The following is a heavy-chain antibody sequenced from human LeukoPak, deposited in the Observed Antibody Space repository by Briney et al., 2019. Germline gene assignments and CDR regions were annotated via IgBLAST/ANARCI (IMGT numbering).Heavy chain of an antibody. CDR3: TRVGRPIYDY. CDR2: INSDGSST. D-gene: IGHD3-10*01. CDR1: GFTFSNYW. V-gene: IGHV3-74*01. Sequence: GGSLRLSCAVSGFTFSNYWMHWVRQAPGKGLVWVSRINSDGSSTNYADPVKGRFTISRDNTKNTLYLQMNSLSAEDTAVYFCTRVGRPIYDYWGQGTLVTVSS. J-gene: IGHJ4*02.